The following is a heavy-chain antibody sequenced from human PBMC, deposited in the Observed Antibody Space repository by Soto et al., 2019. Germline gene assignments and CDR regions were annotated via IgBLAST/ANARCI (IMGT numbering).Heavy chain of an antibody. J-gene: IGHJ4*02. CDR3: ARDPYYYDSSGPLDY. CDR2: NYYSGST. V-gene: IGHV4-61*01. Sequence: QVQLQESGPGLVKPSETLSLTCTVSGGSVSSGSYYWSWIRQPPGKGLEWIGYNYYSGSTNYNPSLKSRVTISVDTSKNQFSLKLSSVTAADTAVYYCARDPYYYDSSGPLDYWGQGTLVTVSS. CDR1: GGSVSSGSYY. D-gene: IGHD3-22*01.